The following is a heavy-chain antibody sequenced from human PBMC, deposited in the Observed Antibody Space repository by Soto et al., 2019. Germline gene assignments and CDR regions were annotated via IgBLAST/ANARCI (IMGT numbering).Heavy chain of an antibody. Sequence: EVQLLESGGGLVQPGGSLRLSCAASGFTFSSYAMSWVRQAPGKGLEWVSAISGSGGSTYYADSVKGRFTISRDNSKNTLYLQMNSLRAEDTAVSYCAKDPQAYYYMDVWGEGTTVTVSS. J-gene: IGHJ6*03. CDR1: GFTFSSYA. CDR2: ISGSGGST. V-gene: IGHV3-23*01. CDR3: AKDPQAYYYMDV.